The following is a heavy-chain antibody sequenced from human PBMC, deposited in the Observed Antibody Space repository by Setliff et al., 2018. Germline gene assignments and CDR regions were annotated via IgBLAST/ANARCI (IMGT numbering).Heavy chain of an antibody. J-gene: IGHJ3*02. CDR1: GGTFDTYY. CDR3: RQAVVGRDVFDI. D-gene: IGHD1-1*01. Sequence: PSETLSLTCNVYGGTFDTYYWSWIRQPPGKGLEWFGEINQSGSGDYNPSFKGRVTISVDTSKKQFSLTLTSVTAADTALYYCRQAVVGRDVFDIWGQGTVVTVSS. V-gene: IGHV4-34*08. CDR2: INQSGSG.